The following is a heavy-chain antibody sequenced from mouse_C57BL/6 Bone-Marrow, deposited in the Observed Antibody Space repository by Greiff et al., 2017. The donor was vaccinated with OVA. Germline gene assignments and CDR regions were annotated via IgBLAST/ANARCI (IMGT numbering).Heavy chain of an antibody. CDR3: ARTLLYGSSPFDY. Sequence: VKLVESGPELVKPGASVKISCKASGYAFSSSWMNWVKQRPGKGLEWIGRIYPGDGDTNYNGKFKGKATLTADKSSSTAYMQLSSLTSEDSAVYFCARTLLYGSSPFDYWGQGTTLTVSS. D-gene: IGHD1-1*01. CDR2: IYPGDGDT. J-gene: IGHJ2*01. CDR1: GYAFSSSW. V-gene: IGHV1-82*01.